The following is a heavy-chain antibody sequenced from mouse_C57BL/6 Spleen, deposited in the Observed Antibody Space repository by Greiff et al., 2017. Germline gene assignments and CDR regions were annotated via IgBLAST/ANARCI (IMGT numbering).Heavy chain of an antibody. CDR2: IYPRSGDT. V-gene: IGHV1-81*01. CDR1: GYTFTSYG. J-gene: IGHJ3*01. CDR3: ARSNYYGSSYLWFAY. Sequence: VQLQQSGAELARPGASVKLSCKASGYTFTSYGISWAKQRTGQGLEWIGEIYPRSGDTYYNEKFKGKATLTADKSSSTAYMELRSLTSEDSAVYFCARSNYYGSSYLWFAYWGQGTLVTVSA. D-gene: IGHD1-1*01.